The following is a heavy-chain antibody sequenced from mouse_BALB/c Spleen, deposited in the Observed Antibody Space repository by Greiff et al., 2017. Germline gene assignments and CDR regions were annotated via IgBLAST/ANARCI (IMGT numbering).Heavy chain of an antibody. CDR2: IWAGGST. V-gene: IGHV2-9*02. CDR1: GFSLTSYG. D-gene: IGHD1-1*01. J-gene: IGHJ4*01. CDR3: ARDHYYGSSHPYAMDY. Sequence: VQLVESGPGLVAPSQSLSITCTVSGFSLTSYGVHWVRQPPGKGLEWLGVIWAGGSTNYNSALMSRLSISKDNSKSQVFLKMNSLQTDDTAMYYCARDHYYGSSHPYAMDYWGQGTSVTVSS.